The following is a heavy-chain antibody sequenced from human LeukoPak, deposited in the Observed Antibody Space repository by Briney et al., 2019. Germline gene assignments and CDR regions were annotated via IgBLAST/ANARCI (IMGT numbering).Heavy chain of an antibody. J-gene: IGHJ4*02. V-gene: IGHV1-18*01. D-gene: IGHD6-19*01. CDR2: ISAYNGNT. Sequence: ASVKVSCKASGYTFTSYGISWARQAPGQGLEWMGWISAYNGNTNYAQKLQGRVTMTTDTSTSTAYMELRSLRSDDTAVYYCARTIAVAGLYYFDYWGQGTLVTVSS. CDR1: GYTFTSYG. CDR3: ARTIAVAGLYYFDY.